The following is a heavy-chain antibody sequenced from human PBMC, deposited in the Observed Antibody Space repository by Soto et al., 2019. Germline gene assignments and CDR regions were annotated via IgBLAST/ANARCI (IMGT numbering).Heavy chain of an antibody. CDR2: ISGTGDTK. V-gene: IGHV3-11*01. CDR1: GFIFSDYY. J-gene: IGHJ6*02. CDR3: AERGGQIYYFGMDV. D-gene: IGHD3-16*01. Sequence: QVQLVESGGGLVKPGGSLRVSCVASGFIFSDYYLSWIRQVPGKGLECVAYISGTGDTKYYADSLEGRFTISRDNAKNSLDLERTRLRVEDTAGYYCAERGGQIYYFGMDVWGQGTTVTVSS.